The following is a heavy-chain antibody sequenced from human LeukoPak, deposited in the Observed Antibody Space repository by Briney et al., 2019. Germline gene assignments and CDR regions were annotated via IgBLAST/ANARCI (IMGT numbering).Heavy chain of an antibody. CDR1: GDSISNYY. CDR3: ARDIGVMVPTSSYWYFDL. D-gene: IGHD2-15*01. Sequence: SETLSLTCTVSGDSISNYYWSWIRQPPGKGLEWIGYIYYSGSTNYNPSLKSRVTISVDTSKNQFSLKLSSVTAADTAVYYCARDIGVMVPTSSYWYFDLWGRGTLVTVSS. CDR2: IYYSGST. J-gene: IGHJ2*01. V-gene: IGHV4-59*01.